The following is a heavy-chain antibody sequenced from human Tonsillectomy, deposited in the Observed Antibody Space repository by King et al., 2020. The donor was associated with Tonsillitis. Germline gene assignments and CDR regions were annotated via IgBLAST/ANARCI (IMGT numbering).Heavy chain of an antibody. CDR2: IYVSGST. J-gene: IGHJ5*02. CDR1: GGSISSGSYY. D-gene: IGHD3-3*01. Sequence: QLQESGPGLVKPSQTLSLTCSVSGGSISSGSYYWSWIRQPAGKGLEWIGRIYVSGSTNYNPSLKSRVTMSVDTSKNQFSLKLSSVTAADTAVYYCAACSFGIVIPQFDPWGQGTLVTVSS. V-gene: IGHV4-61*02. CDR3: AACSFGIVIPQFDP.